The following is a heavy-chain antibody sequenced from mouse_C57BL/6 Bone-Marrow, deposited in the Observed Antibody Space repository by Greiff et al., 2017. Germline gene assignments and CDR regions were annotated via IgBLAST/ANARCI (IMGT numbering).Heavy chain of an antibody. CDR2: IYPRSGNT. V-gene: IGHV1-81*01. CDR3: ARDGDMCFDD. J-gene: IGHJ2*01. CDR1: GYTFTSYG. Sequence: QVQLKESGAELARPGASVKLSCKASGYTFTSYGISWVKQRPGQGLEWIGEIYPRSGNTYYNEKFKGKATLTVDKSSSTAYMELRSLPSEDSSVYFCARDGDMCFDDWGQGTTLTVSS.